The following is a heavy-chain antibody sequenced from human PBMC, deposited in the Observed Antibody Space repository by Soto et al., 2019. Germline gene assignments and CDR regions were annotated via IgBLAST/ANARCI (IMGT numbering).Heavy chain of an antibody. CDR1: GFSLSTRGVG. CDR2: IYWDDDK. D-gene: IGHD3-10*01. Sequence: SGPSLVNPQQTLALTCTFSGFSLSTRGVGVGRISQSPGKALEWLALIYWDDDKRYSPSLKSRLTITKDTSKNQVVLTMTNMDPVDIVTYYCAHSGSGSFEVWFDPWGQGTLVTVSS. V-gene: IGHV2-5*02. J-gene: IGHJ5*02. CDR3: AHSGSGSFEVWFDP.